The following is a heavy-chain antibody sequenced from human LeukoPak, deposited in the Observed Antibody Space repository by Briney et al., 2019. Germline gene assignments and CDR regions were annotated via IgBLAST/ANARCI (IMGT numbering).Heavy chain of an antibody. D-gene: IGHD3-16*01. J-gene: IGHJ4*02. CDR1: DDSISDYY. V-gene: IGHV4-59*01. CDR3: TRGAGWLIDY. Sequence: PSETLSLTCTVSDDSISDYYRGWIRQPPGKGLEWIGYFYNSGRSTYNPSLKSRVTISADTSKNHFSLKLNSVTTADTAVCYCTRGAGWLIDYWGQGILVTVSS. CDR2: FYNSGRS.